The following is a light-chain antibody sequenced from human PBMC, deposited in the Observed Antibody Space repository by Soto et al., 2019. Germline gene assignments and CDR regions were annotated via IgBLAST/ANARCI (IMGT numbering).Light chain of an antibody. Sequence: QSALTQPASVSGSPGQSITISCTGTSSDVGGYNYVSWYQQHPGKAPKLMIYDVRNRPSGISNRFSGSKSGNTASLTISGLQAEDEADDYCSSYTSSSTLVVFVGGTKLTVL. CDR2: DVR. V-gene: IGLV2-14*01. J-gene: IGLJ2*01. CDR1: SSDVGGYNY. CDR3: SSYTSSSTLVV.